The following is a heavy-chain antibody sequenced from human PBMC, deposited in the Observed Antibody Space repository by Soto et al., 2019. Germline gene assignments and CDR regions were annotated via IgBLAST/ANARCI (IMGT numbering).Heavy chain of an antibody. CDR3: ARALTMTARLPTYGMDV. V-gene: IGHV4-31*03. J-gene: IGHJ6*02. D-gene: IGHD3-22*01. Sequence: PSETLSLTCTVSGGSISSGGYYWTWIRQHPGKGLEWIGYIYYSGSTYYNPSLKSRVTISVDTSKNQFSLKLSSVTAADTAVYYCARALTMTARLPTYGMDVWGQGTTVTVSS. CDR2: IYYSGST. CDR1: GGSISSGGYY.